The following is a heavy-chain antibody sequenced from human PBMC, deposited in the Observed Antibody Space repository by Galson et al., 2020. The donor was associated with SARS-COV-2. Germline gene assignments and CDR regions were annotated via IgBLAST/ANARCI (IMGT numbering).Heavy chain of an antibody. J-gene: IGHJ6*02. Sequence: GESLKISCAASGFTFSSYDMHWVRQATGKGLEWVSAIGTAGDTYYPGSVKGRFTISRENAKNSLYLQMNSLRAGDTAVYYCAREDGSGRGHYGMDVWGQGTTVTVSS. V-gene: IGHV3-13*01. CDR1: GFTFSSYD. D-gene: IGHD3-10*01. CDR2: IGTAGDT. CDR3: AREDGSGRGHYGMDV.